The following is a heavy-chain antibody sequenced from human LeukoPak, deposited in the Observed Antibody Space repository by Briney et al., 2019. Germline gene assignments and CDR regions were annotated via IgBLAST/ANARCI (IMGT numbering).Heavy chain of an antibody. CDR1: GYTFTDCY. V-gene: IGHV1-18*04. Sequence: ASVKVSCKASGYTFTDCYMHWVRQAPGQGLEWMGWISAYNGDTNYAQQLQGRVTMTTDTSTSTAYMELRSLRSDDTAVYYCAREYTVTSPWKYWGQGTLVTVSS. CDR3: AREYTVTSPWKY. J-gene: IGHJ4*02. D-gene: IGHD4-17*01. CDR2: ISAYNGDT.